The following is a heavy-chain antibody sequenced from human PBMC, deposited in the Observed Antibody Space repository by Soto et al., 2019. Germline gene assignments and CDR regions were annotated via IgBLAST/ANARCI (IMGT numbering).Heavy chain of an antibody. CDR1: GFTFSSYW. D-gene: IGHD2-2*02. CDR3: ARGPYRVPAAIGGIDY. V-gene: IGHV3-74*01. Sequence: GGSLRLSCAASGFTFSSYWMHWVRQAPGKGLVWVSRINSDGSSTSYADSVKGRFTISRDNAKNTLYLQMNSLRAEDTAVYYCARGPYRVPAAIGGIDYWGQGTLVTVSS. J-gene: IGHJ4*02. CDR2: INSDGSST.